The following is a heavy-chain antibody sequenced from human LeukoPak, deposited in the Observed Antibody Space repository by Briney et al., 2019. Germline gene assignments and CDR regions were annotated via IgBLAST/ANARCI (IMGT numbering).Heavy chain of an antibody. J-gene: IGHJ4*02. CDR2: INPNSGGT. D-gene: IGHD5-12*01. CDR1: GYTFTGYY. CDR3: ATIESIVATIPFDY. V-gene: IGHV1-2*02. Sequence: GASVKVSCKASGYTFTGYYMHWVRQAPGQGLEWMGWINPNSGGTNYAQKFQGRVTMTRDTSISTAYMELSRLRFDDTAVYYCATIESIVATIPFDYWGQGTLVTVSS.